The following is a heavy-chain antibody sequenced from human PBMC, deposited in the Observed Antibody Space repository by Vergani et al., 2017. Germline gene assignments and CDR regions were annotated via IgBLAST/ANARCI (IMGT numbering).Heavy chain of an antibody. J-gene: IGHJ4*02. D-gene: IGHD4-17*01. Sequence: EVQLLESGGGLVQPGGSLRLSCAASGFTFSSYAMSWVRQAPGKGLEGVSAISGSGGSTSYADSVKGRFTISRDNSKHTLYLQMNSLRAEDTAVYYCAKGRDSMTTVTPFDYWGQGTLVTVSS. CDR3: AKGRDSMTTVTPFDY. CDR2: ISGSGGST. CDR1: GFTFSSYA. V-gene: IGHV3-23*01.